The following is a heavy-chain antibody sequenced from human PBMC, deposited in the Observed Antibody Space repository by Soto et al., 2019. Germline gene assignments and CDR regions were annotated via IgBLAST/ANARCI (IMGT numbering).Heavy chain of an antibody. J-gene: IGHJ6*02. D-gene: IGHD4-17*01. CDR1: GYNFHTYW. Sequence: GESLKISCKGSGYNFHTYWIAWVRQMPGKGLEWMGFIYPHDSDTRYSPSFRGQVTISADKSINAAYLQWTSLKASDTAIYFCARPTDYHYGMQVWGQGTTVTVSS. V-gene: IGHV5-51*01. CDR2: IYPHDSDT. CDR3: ARPTDYHYGMQV.